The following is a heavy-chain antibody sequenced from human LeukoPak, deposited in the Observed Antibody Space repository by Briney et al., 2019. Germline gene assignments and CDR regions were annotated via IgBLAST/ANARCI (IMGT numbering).Heavy chain of an antibody. CDR2: IDHSGNT. CDR3: ARKGPLRDSIPFMDV. Sequence: SETLSLTCAVYGGSFSDFFWSWIRQPPGKGLEWIGEIDHSGNTNYNPSLRSRVTISVDTSKNQFSLKVNSLPAADTAVYYCARKGPLRDSIPFMDVWGEGTTVTVSS. J-gene: IGHJ6*03. CDR1: GGSFSDFF. D-gene: IGHD2-21*01. V-gene: IGHV4-34*01.